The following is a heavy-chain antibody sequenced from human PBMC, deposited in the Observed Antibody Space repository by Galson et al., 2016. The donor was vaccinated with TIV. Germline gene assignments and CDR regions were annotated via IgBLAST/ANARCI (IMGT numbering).Heavy chain of an antibody. V-gene: IGHV2-70*17. J-gene: IGHJ4*02. CDR2: IDWDDDK. CDR1: GFSLSTYGMS. Sequence: PALVKPTQTLTLTCTFSGFSLSTYGMSVGWIRQPPGKALEWLARIDWDDDKFYNSSLKTRLTISKDISRNQVVLTMTNMDPVDTATYYCARAPISIFGLATSYYFDYWGQGTLVTVS. D-gene: IGHD3-3*01. CDR3: ARAPISIFGLATSYYFDY.